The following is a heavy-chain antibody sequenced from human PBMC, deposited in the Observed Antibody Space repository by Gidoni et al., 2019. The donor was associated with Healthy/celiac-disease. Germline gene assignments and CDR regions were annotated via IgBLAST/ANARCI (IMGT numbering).Heavy chain of an antibody. CDR1: GFTFSSYA. CDR3: AKDEDTAMGTFDY. D-gene: IGHD5-18*01. V-gene: IGHV3-23*01. Sequence: EVQLLESGGGLVQPGGSLRLSCAASGFTFSSYAMSWVRQAPGKGLEWFSAISGSGGSTYYADSVKGRFTSSRDNSKNTLYLQMNSLRAEDTAVYYCAKDEDTAMGTFDYWGQGTLVTVSS. CDR2: ISGSGGST. J-gene: IGHJ4*02.